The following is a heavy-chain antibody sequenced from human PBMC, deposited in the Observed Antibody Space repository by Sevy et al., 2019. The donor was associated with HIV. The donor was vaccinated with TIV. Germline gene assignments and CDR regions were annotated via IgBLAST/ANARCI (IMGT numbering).Heavy chain of an antibody. Sequence: GGSLRLSCAASGFAFTNYYAMHRVRQAPGKGLEWVSLISFDESDKYYADSVKGRFTISRDNFKNTLYLQMNSLTTEDTAVYYCARPRANYVDNYFFYAMDVWGQWTTVTVSS. CDR2: ISFDESDK. V-gene: IGHV3-30-3*01. D-gene: IGHD4-17*01. J-gene: IGHJ6*02. CDR3: ARPRANYVDNYFFYAMDV. CDR1: GFAFTNYYA.